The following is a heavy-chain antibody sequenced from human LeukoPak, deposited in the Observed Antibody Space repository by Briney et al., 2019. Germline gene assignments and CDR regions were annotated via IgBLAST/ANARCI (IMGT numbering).Heavy chain of an antibody. V-gene: IGHV1-69*13. J-gene: IGHJ1*01. D-gene: IGHD3-22*01. CDR1: GGTFSSYA. CDR2: IIPIFGTA. Sequence: ASVKVSCKASGGTFSSYAISWVRQAPGQGLEWMGGIIPIFGTANYAQKFQGRVTITADESTSTAYMELSSLRSEDTAVYYCARGGDYDSSGYYYDAEYFQHWGQGTLVTVSS. CDR3: ARGGDYDSSGYYYDAEYFQH.